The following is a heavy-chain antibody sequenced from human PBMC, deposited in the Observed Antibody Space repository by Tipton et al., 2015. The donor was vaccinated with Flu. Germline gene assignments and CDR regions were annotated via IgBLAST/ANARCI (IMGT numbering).Heavy chain of an antibody. V-gene: IGHV4-39*07. CDR2: IYYSGST. Sequence: TLSLTCTVSGGSISSSSYYWGWIRQPPGKGLEWIGSIYYSGSTYYNPSLKSRVTISVDTSKNQFSLKRSSVTAADTAVYYCARGRYGGNYFGYWGQGTLVTVSS. CDR1: GGSISSSSYY. D-gene: IGHD4-23*01. J-gene: IGHJ4*02. CDR3: ARGRYGGNYFGY.